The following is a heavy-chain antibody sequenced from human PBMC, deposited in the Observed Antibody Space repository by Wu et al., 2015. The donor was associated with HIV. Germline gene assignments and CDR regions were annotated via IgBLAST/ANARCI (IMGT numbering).Heavy chain of an antibody. D-gene: IGHD3-10*01. CDR1: GGTFSSYA. V-gene: IGHV1-69*05. CDR2: IIPIFGTA. CDR3: ARGGLWFGESLTHYYYGMDV. J-gene: IGHJ6*02. Sequence: QVQLVQSGAEVKKPGSSVKVSCKASGGTFSSYAISWVRQAPGQGLEWMGGIIPIFGTANYAQKFQGRVTITTDESTSTAYMELSSLRSEDTAVYYCARGGLWFGESLTHYYYGMDVWGQGTTVTVSS.